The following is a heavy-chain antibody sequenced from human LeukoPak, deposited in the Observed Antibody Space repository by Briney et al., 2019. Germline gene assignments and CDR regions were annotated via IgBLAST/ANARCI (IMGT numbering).Heavy chain of an antibody. V-gene: IGHV4-59*01. CDR1: GGSLINDF. Sequence: LSLTSAVSGGSLINDFWRWLREPARTGLESGGFISYTERIGYNPSLRSRVTITLDMSRNQISLKLSSVTAADTAVYYCAKVKRYERDGVGVHDDFDVWGQGTMVIVSS. CDR2: ISYTERI. CDR3: AKVKRYERDGVGVHDDFDV. D-gene: IGHD5-24*01. J-gene: IGHJ3*01.